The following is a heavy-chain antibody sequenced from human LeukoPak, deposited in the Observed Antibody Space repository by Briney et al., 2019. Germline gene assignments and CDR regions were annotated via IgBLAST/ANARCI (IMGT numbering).Heavy chain of an antibody. J-gene: IGHJ4*02. CDR3: ARADTAMKLFDY. CDR2: IYYSGST. CDR1: GGSISSSSYY. D-gene: IGHD5-18*01. V-gene: IGHV4-39*07. Sequence: SETLSLTCTVSGGSISSSSYYWGWIRQPPGKGLEWIGSIYYSGSTYYNPSLKSRVTISVDTSENQFSLKVSSVTAADTAVYYCARADTAMKLFDYWGQGTLVTVSS.